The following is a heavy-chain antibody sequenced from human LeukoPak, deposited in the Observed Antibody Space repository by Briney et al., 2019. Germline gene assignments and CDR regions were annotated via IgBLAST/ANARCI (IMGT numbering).Heavy chain of an antibody. D-gene: IGHD6-19*01. CDR1: GFTFSDHF. J-gene: IGHJ4*02. Sequence: GGSLSLSCAVSGFTFSDHFLDWVRQAPGKGPEWVGRSRNKAKSYTTEYGASVQGRFTISRDDSKSTLYLQMNSLKTEDTAVYYCARVGSVAGSDYLDYWGQGTLVTVSS. CDR2: SRNKAKSYTT. V-gene: IGHV3-72*01. CDR3: ARVGSVAGSDYLDY.